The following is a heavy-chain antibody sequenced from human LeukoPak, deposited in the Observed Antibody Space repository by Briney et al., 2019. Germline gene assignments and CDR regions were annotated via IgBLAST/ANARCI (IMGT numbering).Heavy chain of an antibody. D-gene: IGHD6-13*01. CDR2: IGGSGGST. CDR1: GFTFSSYA. J-gene: IGHJ4*02. V-gene: IGHV3-23*01. Sequence: GGSLRLSCAASGFTFSSYAMSWVRQAPGKGLEWVSAIGGSGGSTYYADSVKGRFTVSRDNSKNTLSLQMNSLRAEDTAIYYCAKTLSSRYNFDYWGQGTLVTVSS. CDR3: AKTLSSRYNFDY.